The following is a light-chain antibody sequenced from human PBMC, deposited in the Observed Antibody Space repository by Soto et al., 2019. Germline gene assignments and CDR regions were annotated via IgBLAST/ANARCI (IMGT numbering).Light chain of an antibody. Sequence: ELTQPLSVSVALGQTARITCGGNNIGSKNVHWYQQKPGQAPVLVIYRDSNRPSGIPERFSGSNSGNTATLTISRAQAGDEADYYCQVWDSSTVFGTGTKVTVL. CDR2: RDS. CDR1: NIGSKN. V-gene: IGLV3-9*01. CDR3: QVWDSSTV. J-gene: IGLJ1*01.